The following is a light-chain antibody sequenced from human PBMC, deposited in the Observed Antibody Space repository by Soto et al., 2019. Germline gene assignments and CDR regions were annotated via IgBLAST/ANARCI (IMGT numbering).Light chain of an antibody. CDR2: GNN. CDR3: QSYDSGLRGQV. J-gene: IGLJ1*01. CDR1: ASNIGADYA. V-gene: IGLV1-40*01. Sequence: QSVLTQPPSVSGAPGQRVTISCTGSASNIGADYAVHWYHQLPGTAPKLLIYGNNNRPSGVPDRVSGSKSGTSASLAITGLQAEDEGDYDCQSYDSGLRGQVFGTGTKLTVL.